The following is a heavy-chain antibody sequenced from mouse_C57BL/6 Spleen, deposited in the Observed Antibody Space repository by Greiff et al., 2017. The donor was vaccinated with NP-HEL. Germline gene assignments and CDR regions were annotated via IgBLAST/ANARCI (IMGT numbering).Heavy chain of an antibody. Sequence: EVKLMESGGGLVKPGGSLKLSCAASGFTFSSYAMSWVRQTPEKRLEWVATISDGGRYTYYPDNVKGRFTISRDNAKNNLYLQMSHLKSEDTAMYYCARDQTLYYGSSFDYWGQGTTLSVSS. CDR1: GFTFSSYA. CDR2: ISDGGRYT. CDR3: ARDQTLYYGSSFDY. J-gene: IGHJ2*01. V-gene: IGHV5-4*01. D-gene: IGHD1-1*01.